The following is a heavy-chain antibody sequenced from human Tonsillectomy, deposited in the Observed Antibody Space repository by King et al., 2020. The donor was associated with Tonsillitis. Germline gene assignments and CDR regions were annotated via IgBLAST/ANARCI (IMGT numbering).Heavy chain of an antibody. V-gene: IGHV3-53*01. Sequence: VQLVESGGGLIQPGGSLRLACAASGFTVSDTYSANYLTWVRPAPGKGREWVPITDGHSRTTYAHPVAAPFFISSDNSKNTLLLQMDSLRAEDTAVYYCAREVVSSTMSFYYSYMDVWGKGTTVTVSS. CDR3: AREVVSSTMSFYYSYMDV. CDR1: GFTVSDTYSANY. D-gene: IGHD3-10*02. J-gene: IGHJ6*03. CDR2: TDGHSRT.